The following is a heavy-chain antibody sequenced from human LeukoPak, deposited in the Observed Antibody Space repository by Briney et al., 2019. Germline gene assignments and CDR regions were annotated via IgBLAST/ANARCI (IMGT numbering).Heavy chain of an antibody. CDR2: IIPIFGTA. CDR1: GGTFSSYA. CDR3: ARDPPYSSGSKPHYFDY. J-gene: IGHJ4*02. D-gene: IGHD6-19*01. Sequence: SVKVSCKASGGTFSSYAISWVRQAPGQGLEWMGGIIPIFGTANYAQKFQGRVTITADESTSTAYMELSSLRSEDTAVYYCARDPPYSSGSKPHYFDYWGQGTLVTVSS. V-gene: IGHV1-69*13.